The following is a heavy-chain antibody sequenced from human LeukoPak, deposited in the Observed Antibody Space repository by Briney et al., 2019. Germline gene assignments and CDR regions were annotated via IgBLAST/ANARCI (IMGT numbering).Heavy chain of an antibody. CDR3: ARALFYYGSFGSYYYYMDV. V-gene: IGHV1-18*01. J-gene: IGHJ6*03. CDR2: ISAYNGNT. Sequence: GASVKVSCKASGYTFTSYGISWVRQAPGQGLEWMGWISAYNGNTNYAQKLQGRVTMTTDTSTSTAYMELSRLRSEDTAVYYCARALFYYGSFGSYYYYMDVWGKGTTVTISS. D-gene: IGHD3-10*01. CDR1: GYTFTSYG.